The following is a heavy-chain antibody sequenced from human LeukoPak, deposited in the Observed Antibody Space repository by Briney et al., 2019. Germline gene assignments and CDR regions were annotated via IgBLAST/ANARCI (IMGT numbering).Heavy chain of an antibody. CDR1: GFTFSSYA. V-gene: IGHV3-23*01. Sequence: GGSLRLSCAASGFTFSSYAMSWFRQAPGKGLEWGSAISGSGGSTYYADSVKGRFTISRDNSKNTLYLQMNSLRAEDTAVYYCAKDGVSYYYDSSGYPEYFQHWGQGTLVTVSS. J-gene: IGHJ1*01. CDR2: ISGSGGST. D-gene: IGHD3-22*01. CDR3: AKDGVSYYYDSSGYPEYFQH.